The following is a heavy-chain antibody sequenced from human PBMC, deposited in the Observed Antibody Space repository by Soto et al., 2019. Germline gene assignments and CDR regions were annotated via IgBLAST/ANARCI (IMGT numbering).Heavy chain of an antibody. D-gene: IGHD1-26*01. CDR3: ARGKGAFDAFDI. CDR2: IIPIFGTA. Sequence: SVKFSCKASGGTFSSYAISWVRQAPGQGLEWMGGIIPIFGTANYAQKFQGRVTITADESTSTAYMELSSLRSEDTAVYYCARGKGAFDAFDIWGQGTMVTVSS. V-gene: IGHV1-69*13. CDR1: GGTFSSYA. J-gene: IGHJ3*02.